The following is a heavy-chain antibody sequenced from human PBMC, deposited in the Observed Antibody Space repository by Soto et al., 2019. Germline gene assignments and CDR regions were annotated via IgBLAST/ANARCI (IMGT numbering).Heavy chain of an antibody. J-gene: IGHJ6*02. CDR3: ARDLKRYYDSSGYGYYYYGMDV. CDR1: GGTFSSYA. CDR2: IIPIFGSA. Sequence: VKVSCKASGGTFSSYAISWVRQAPGQGLEWMGGIIPIFGSANYAQKFQGRVTITADESTSTAYMDLSSLRSEDTAVYYCARDLKRYYDSSGYGYYYYGMDVWGQGTTVTVSS. V-gene: IGHV1-69*13. D-gene: IGHD3-22*01.